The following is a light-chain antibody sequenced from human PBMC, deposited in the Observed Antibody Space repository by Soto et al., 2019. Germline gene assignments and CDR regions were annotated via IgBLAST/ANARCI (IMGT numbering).Light chain of an antibody. Sequence: QSALAQPASVSGSPGQSITISCAGNNRDVGGYNYVSWYQQYPGKAPKLIIYEVTYRPSGGSNRFSGSKSGNTASLTISGLQAEDEADDYCSSYSSSSALDVIFGGGTKLTVL. CDR3: SSYSSSSALDVI. CDR1: NRDVGGYNY. V-gene: IGLV2-14*01. CDR2: EVT. J-gene: IGLJ2*01.